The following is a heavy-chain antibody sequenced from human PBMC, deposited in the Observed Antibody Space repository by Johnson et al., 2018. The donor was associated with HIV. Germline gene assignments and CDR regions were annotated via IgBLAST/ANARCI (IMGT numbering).Heavy chain of an antibody. CDR2: ISYDGSNK. CDR3: ARGGSIWYESSGYSDVFDI. D-gene: IGHD3-22*01. CDR1: GFPFSSYA. J-gene: IGHJ3*02. Sequence: QEQLVESGGGVVQPGRSLRLSCAASGFPFSSYAMHWVRQAPGKGLEWVALISYDGSNKYYADSVKGRFTISRDNSKNTLYLQMNSLRAEDTAVYYCARGGSIWYESSGYSDVFDIWGQGTMVTVSS. V-gene: IGHV3-30-3*01.